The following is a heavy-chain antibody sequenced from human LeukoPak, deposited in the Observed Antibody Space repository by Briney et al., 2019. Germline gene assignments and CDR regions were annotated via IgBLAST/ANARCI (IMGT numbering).Heavy chain of an antibody. D-gene: IGHD6-13*01. CDR3: ARDHRIAAAGLPFDY. Sequence: WASVKVSCKASGYTFTSYGISWVRQAPGQGLEWMGWISAYNGNTNYAQKLQGRVTMTTDTSTSTAYMELRSLRSDDTAVYYRARDHRIAAAGLPFDYWGQGTLVTVSS. J-gene: IGHJ4*02. CDR1: GYTFTSYG. V-gene: IGHV1-18*01. CDR2: ISAYNGNT.